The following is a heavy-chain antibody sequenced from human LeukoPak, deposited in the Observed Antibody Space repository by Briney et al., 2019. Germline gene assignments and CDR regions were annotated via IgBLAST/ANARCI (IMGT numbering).Heavy chain of an antibody. CDR1: GFTFSNYG. CDR2: IRYDGNNK. J-gene: IGHJ4*02. V-gene: IGHV3-30*02. Sequence: GGSLRLSCGASGFTFSNYGMLWVRQAPGKGLDWVAFIRYDGNNKLYADSVKGRFTISRDNSKNTLYLHMNSLRAEDTAVYYCARGGTGYPYDYWGQGTLVTVSS. D-gene: IGHD3/OR15-3a*01. CDR3: ARGGTGYPYDY.